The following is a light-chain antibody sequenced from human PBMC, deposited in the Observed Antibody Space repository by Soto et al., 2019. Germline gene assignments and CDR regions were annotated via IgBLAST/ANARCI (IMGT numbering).Light chain of an antibody. CDR2: TAS. Sequence: DIQMTQSPSTLSGSVGDRVTITCRASQTISSWLAWYQQKPGKAPKLLIYTASNLESGVPSRFSGSGSGTEFTLTISSLQPDDFATYYCQQYSSYLTFGGGTKVDIK. CDR3: QQYSSYLT. V-gene: IGKV1-5*03. J-gene: IGKJ4*01. CDR1: QTISSW.